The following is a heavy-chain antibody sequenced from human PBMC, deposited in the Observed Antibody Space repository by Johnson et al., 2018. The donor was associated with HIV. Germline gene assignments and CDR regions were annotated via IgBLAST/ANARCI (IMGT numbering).Heavy chain of an antibody. D-gene: IGHD7-27*01. CDR2: VWDDGSNK. Sequence: QVQLVESGGGVVPPGRSLRLSCVASGFTFSNYGMHWVRQAPGKGLEWVAAVWDDGSNKYYANSVKGRFAIFRENSENKRYLQMNRLRADDTAVYFCTKDRTNWGYDAFDIWGQGTMVTVSS. CDR1: GFTFSNYG. J-gene: IGHJ3*02. CDR3: TKDRTNWGYDAFDI. V-gene: IGHV3-33*06.